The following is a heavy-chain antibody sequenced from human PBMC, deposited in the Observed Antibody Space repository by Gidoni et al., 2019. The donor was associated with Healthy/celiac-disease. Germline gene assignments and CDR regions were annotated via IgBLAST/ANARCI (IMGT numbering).Heavy chain of an antibody. CDR2: IWYDGSNK. CDR1: GFTFSSYG. J-gene: IGHJ6*02. V-gene: IGHV3-33*01. D-gene: IGHD3-10*01. Sequence: QVQLVESGGGVVQPGRSLRLSCAASGFTFSSYGMHWVRQAPGQGLEWVAVIWYDGSNKYYADSVKGRFTISRDNSKNTLYLQMNSLRAEDTAVYYCARDLWFGEPPTYGMDVWGQGTTVTVSS. CDR3: ARDLWFGEPPTYGMDV.